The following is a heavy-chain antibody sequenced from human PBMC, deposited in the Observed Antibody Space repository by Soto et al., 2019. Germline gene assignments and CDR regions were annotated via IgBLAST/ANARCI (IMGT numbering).Heavy chain of an antibody. CDR2: IYHSGST. CDR3: ARLAPIAAADGMDV. V-gene: IGHV4-38-2*01. CDR1: GYSISRGYY. Sequence: SETLSLTCAVSGYSISRGYYWGWIRQSPGKGLEWIGSIYHSGSTYYNPSLKSRVIISVGTSKNQFSLKLSSVTAADTAVYYCARLAPIAAADGMDVWGQGTTVTVSS. D-gene: IGHD6-13*01. J-gene: IGHJ6*02.